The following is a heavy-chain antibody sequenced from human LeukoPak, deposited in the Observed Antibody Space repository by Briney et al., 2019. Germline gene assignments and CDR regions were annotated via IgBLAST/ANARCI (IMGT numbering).Heavy chain of an antibody. CDR1: GFTFSSYG. CDR3: AKGGRYCSGGSCYSFDY. CDR2: ISYDGSNK. V-gene: IGHV3-30*18. Sequence: GGSLRLSCAASGFTFSSYGMHWVRQAPGKGLEWVAVISYDGSNKYYADSVKGRFTISGDNSKNTLYLQMNSLRAEDTAVYYCAKGGRYCSGGSCYSFDYWGQGTLVTVSS. J-gene: IGHJ4*02. D-gene: IGHD2-15*01.